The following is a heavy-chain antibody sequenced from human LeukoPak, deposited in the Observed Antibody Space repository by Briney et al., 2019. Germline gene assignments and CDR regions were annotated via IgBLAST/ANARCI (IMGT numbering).Heavy chain of an antibody. D-gene: IGHD2-15*01. CDR2: ISSSSSYI. CDR3: ARFYCSGGSCYSLPLDY. Sequence: PGGSLRLSCAASGFTFSSYSMNWVRQAPGKGLEWVSSISSSSSYIYYADSVKGRFTISRDNAKNSLYLQMNILRAEDRAVYYCARFYCSGGSCYSLPLDYWGQGTLVTVSS. J-gene: IGHJ4*02. CDR1: GFTFSSYS. V-gene: IGHV3-21*01.